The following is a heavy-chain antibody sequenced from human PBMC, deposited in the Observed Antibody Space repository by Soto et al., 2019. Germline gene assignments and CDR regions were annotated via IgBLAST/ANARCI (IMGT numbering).Heavy chain of an antibody. D-gene: IGHD2-15*01. CDR2: IYYSGST. CDR3: ARVIGYCSGGSCNWFDP. CDR1: GGSISSYY. V-gene: IGHV4-59*01. Sequence: WETLSLTCTVSGGSISSYYWSWIRQPPGKGLEWIGYIYYSGSTNYNPSLKSRVTISVDTSKNQFSLKLSSVTAADTAVYYCARVIGYCSGGSCNWFDPWGQGTLVTVSS. J-gene: IGHJ5*02.